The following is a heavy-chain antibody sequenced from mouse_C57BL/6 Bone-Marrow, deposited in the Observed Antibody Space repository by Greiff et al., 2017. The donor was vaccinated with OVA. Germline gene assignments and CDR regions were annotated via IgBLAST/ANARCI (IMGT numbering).Heavy chain of an antibody. V-gene: IGHV1-81*01. D-gene: IGHD1-1*01. J-gene: IGHJ3*01. CDR1: GYTFTSYG. CDR2: IYPRSGNT. CDR3: AREDLFITTVVAPPGFAY. Sequence: VQVVESGAELARPGASVKLSCKASGYTFTSYGISWVKQRTGQGLEWIGEIYPRSGNTYYNEKFKGKATLTADKSSSTAYMELRSLTSEDSAVYFCAREDLFITTVVAPPGFAYWGQGTLVTVSA.